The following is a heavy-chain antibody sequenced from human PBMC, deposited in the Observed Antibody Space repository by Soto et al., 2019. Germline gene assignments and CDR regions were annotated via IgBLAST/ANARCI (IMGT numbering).Heavy chain of an antibody. CDR1: GYTFTSYD. CDR2: MNPNSVNT. V-gene: IGHV1-8*01. D-gene: IGHD1-1*01. Sequence: QVQLVQSGAEVKKPGASVKVSCKASGYTFTSYDINWVRQATGQGLVWMGWMNPNSVNTGYAQKFWGRVTMTSDTFIRTAYTGLTSLRSEARAGYYCARARTGTTSVAVWGQGTTVTVSS. J-gene: IGHJ6*02. CDR3: ARARTGTTSVAV.